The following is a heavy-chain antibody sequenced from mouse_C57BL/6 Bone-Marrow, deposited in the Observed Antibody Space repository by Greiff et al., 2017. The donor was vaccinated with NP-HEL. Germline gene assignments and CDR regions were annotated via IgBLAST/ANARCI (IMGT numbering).Heavy chain of an antibody. CDR2: IYPGDGDT. V-gene: IGHV1-82*01. CDR1: GYAFSSSW. D-gene: IGHD1-1*01. CDR3: ARYYYAPYYYAMDY. J-gene: IGHJ4*01. Sequence: VKLQQSGPELVKPGASVKISCKASGYAFSSSWMNWVKQRPGKGLEWIGRIYPGDGDTNYNGKFKGKATLTADKSSSTAYMQLSSLTSEDSAVYFCARYYYAPYYYAMDYWGQGTSVTVSS.